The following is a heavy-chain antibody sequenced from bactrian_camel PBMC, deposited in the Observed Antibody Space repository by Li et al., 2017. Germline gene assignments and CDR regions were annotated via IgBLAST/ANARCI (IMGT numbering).Heavy chain of an antibody. D-gene: IGHD5*01. CDR2: IYIGESTT. CDR1: GYIYSSNC. Sequence: DVQLVESGGGSVQAGGSLKLSCVVPGYIYSSNCMGWFRQAPGKEREGVAAIYIGESTTYYADSVKGRFTISQAKNIMYLQMNSLKPEDTAMYYCAVETGRTRPDGWLLESTYRNWGQGTQVTVS. J-gene: IGHJ4*01. V-gene: IGHV3S40*01. CDR3: AVETGRTRPDGWLLESTYRN.